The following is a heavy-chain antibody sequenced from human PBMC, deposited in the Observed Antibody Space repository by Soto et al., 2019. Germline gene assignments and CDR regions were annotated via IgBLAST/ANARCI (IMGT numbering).Heavy chain of an antibody. CDR1: GFTFSSYG. J-gene: IGHJ4*02. CDR2: ISYDGSNK. D-gene: IGHD3-22*01. V-gene: IGHV3-30*18. CDR3: AKDPNYYDSSGYFDY. Sequence: PGGSLRLSCAASGFTFSSYGMHWVRQAPGKGLEWVAVISYDGSNKYYADSVKGRFTISRDNSKNTLYLQMNSLRAEDTAVYYCAKDPNYYDSSGYFDYWGQGT.